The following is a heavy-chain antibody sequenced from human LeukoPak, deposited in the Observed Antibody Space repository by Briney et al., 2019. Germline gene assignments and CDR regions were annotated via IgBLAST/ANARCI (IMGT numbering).Heavy chain of an antibody. Sequence: GRSLRLSCAASGFTFDDYAMHWVRQAPGKGLEWVSGISWNSGSIGYADSVKGRFTISRDNAKNSLYLQMNSLRAEDTALYYCAKAEYSSSWHGAYNWFDPWGQGTLVTVSS. CDR1: GFTFDDYA. V-gene: IGHV3-9*01. CDR3: AKAEYSSSWHGAYNWFDP. CDR2: ISWNSGSI. D-gene: IGHD6-13*01. J-gene: IGHJ5*02.